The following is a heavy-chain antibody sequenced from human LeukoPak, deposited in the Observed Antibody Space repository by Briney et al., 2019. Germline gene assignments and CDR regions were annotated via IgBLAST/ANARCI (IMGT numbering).Heavy chain of an antibody. Sequence: SETLSLTCAVYGGSFSGYYWSWIRQPPGKGLEWIGEINHSGSTNYNPSLKSRVTISVDTSKNQFSLKLSSVTAADTAVYYCARGGGLKLRNYYYMDVWGKGTTVTVSS. J-gene: IGHJ6*03. D-gene: IGHD1-26*01. V-gene: IGHV4-34*01. CDR3: ARGGGLKLRNYYYMDV. CDR2: INHSGST. CDR1: GGSFSGYY.